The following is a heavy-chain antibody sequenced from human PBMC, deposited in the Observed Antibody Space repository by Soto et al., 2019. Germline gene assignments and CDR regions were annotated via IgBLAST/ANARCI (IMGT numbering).Heavy chain of an antibody. Sequence: QEQLVQSGAEVKKSGFSVKVSCKASGGLFSTYAISWVRQAPGQGLEWMGGIIPVFATTYYAEKFEGRVTITADESTNTAYMELSSLRSEDTAMYYCARGDSGYVWFNEIWGQGTLVTVSS. J-gene: IGHJ4*02. CDR3: ARGDSGYVWFNEI. V-gene: IGHV1-69*01. D-gene: IGHD3-22*01. CDR1: GGLFSTYA. CDR2: IIPVFATT.